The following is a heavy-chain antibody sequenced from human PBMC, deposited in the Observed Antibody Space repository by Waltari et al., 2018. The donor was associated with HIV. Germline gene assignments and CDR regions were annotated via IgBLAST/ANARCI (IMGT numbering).Heavy chain of an antibody. J-gene: IGHJ4*02. CDR3: VRRDAYKLVY. V-gene: IGHV3-23*01. Sequence: EVQLLESGGGLVQPGGSLRLSCAAYGFTFDYYAMSWVRHTTDKGLQWVSTISAIGGATYYADAVRGRFSVSRDNPKNTLYLQLDSLSVEDTALYYCVRRDAYKLVYWGQGTLVTVSS. CDR2: ISAIGGAT. CDR1: GFTFDYYA. D-gene: IGHD1-1*01.